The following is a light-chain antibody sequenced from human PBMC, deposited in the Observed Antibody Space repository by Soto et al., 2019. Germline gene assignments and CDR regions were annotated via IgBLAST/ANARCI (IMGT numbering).Light chain of an antibody. V-gene: IGKV1-5*03. CDR1: QPISSW. J-gene: IGKJ1*01. CDR2: KAS. Sequence: DIPMTQSPSTLSGSVGDRVTITCRASQPISSWLAWYQQKPGKAPKLLIYKASTLKSGVPSRFSGSGSGTEFTLTIRSLQPDDFATYYCQHYNSYSEAFGQGTKVELK. CDR3: QHYNSYSEA.